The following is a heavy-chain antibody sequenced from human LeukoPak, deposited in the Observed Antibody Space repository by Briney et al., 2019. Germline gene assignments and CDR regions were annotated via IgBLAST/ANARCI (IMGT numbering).Heavy chain of an antibody. Sequence: GGSLRLSCAASGFPFSTYAMSWVRQAPGKGLEWVSTISGSGNYTYYADSVKGRFTISRDNSKDTLYLQMNSLRAEDTAVYYCAQSAAVVIRALFDYWGQGTLVTVSS. CDR1: GFPFSTYA. D-gene: IGHD3-22*01. V-gene: IGHV3-23*01. J-gene: IGHJ4*02. CDR3: AQSAAVVIRALFDY. CDR2: ISGSGNYT.